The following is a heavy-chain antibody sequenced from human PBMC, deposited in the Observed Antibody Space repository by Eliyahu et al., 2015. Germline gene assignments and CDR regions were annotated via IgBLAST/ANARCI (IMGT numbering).Heavy chain of an antibody. CDR2: IYYSGST. D-gene: IGHD3-3*01. J-gene: IGHJ6*02. CDR3: ASELLRFLEWSDYYGMDV. Sequence: QLQLQESGPGLVKPSETLSLTCTVSGGTISSSIYYWGWLRQPPGKGLEWIGSIYYSGSTYYNPSLKSRVTISVDTSKNQFSLKLSSVTAADTAVYYCASELLRFLEWSDYYGMDVWGQGTTVTVSS. CDR1: GGTISSSIYY. V-gene: IGHV4-39*01.